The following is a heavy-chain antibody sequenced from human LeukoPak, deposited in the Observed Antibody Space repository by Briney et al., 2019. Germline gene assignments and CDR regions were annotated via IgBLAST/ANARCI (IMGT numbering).Heavy chain of an antibody. D-gene: IGHD3-22*01. CDR1: GFTFSSYA. CDR2: ISGSGGST. Sequence: PGGSLRLSCAASGFTFSSYAMSWVRQAPGKGLEWVSAISGSGGSTYYADSVKGRFTISRDNSKNTLYLQMNSLRAEDTAVYYCAKEQDPAYYYDSSGYYYAPPRPLYYFDYWGQGTLVTVSS. CDR3: AKEQDPAYYYDSSGYYYAPPRPLYYFDY. J-gene: IGHJ4*02. V-gene: IGHV3-23*01.